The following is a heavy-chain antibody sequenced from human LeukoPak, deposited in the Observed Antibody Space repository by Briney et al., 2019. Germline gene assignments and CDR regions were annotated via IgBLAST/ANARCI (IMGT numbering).Heavy chain of an antibody. CDR2: ITGSGGGT. CDR3: TKNRGAGAHYYYHMNV. J-gene: IGHJ6*03. CDR1: GFTFSNYA. V-gene: IGHV3-23*01. D-gene: IGHD1-26*01. Sequence: GGSLRLSCAASGFTFSNYAMTWVRQAPGKGLEWVSAITGSGGGTLYADSVKGRFTISRDNSKTTLYLHLNSLRGEDTAIYYCTKNRGAGAHYYYHMNVWGKGTTVTVSS.